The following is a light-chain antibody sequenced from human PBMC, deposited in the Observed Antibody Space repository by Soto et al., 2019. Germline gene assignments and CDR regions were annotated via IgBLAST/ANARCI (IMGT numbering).Light chain of an antibody. CDR1: QSVSSSY. CDR3: QQYGSSPPT. Sequence: EIVLTQSPGTLSLSPGERATLSCRASQSVSSSYLAWYQHKPGQAPRLLIYGASSRATGIPDRFSGSGSGTDFTLTISRLEPEDLAVDYCQQYGSSPPTFGQGTKLEIK. V-gene: IGKV3-20*01. J-gene: IGKJ2*01. CDR2: GAS.